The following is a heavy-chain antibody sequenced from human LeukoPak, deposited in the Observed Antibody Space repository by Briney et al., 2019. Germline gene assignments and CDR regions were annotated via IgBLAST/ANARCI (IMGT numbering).Heavy chain of an antibody. CDR1: GFTFSDYS. Sequence: GGSLRLSCAASGFTFSDYSMNWVRQAPGKGLEWVSYIDGSGDAIYYADSVKGRFTISRGNAKNSLDLQMNSLRDEDTAVYYCSRRFDCWGQGTLVTVSS. CDR3: SRRFDC. J-gene: IGHJ4*02. V-gene: IGHV3-48*02. CDR2: IDGSGDAI.